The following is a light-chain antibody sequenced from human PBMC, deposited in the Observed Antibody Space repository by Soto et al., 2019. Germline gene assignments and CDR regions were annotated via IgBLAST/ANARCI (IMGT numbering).Light chain of an antibody. CDR2: GAS. CDR3: QQYGSSPWT. J-gene: IGKJ1*01. V-gene: IGKV3-20*01. Sequence: EIVLTRSPGTLSLSPGERATLSCRASQYVSSSYLAWYQQKPDQAPRLLLYGASSRATGIPDRFSGSGSGKDFTLTISRLDPEDFAMYYCQQYGSSPWTFGQGTKV. CDR1: QYVSSSY.